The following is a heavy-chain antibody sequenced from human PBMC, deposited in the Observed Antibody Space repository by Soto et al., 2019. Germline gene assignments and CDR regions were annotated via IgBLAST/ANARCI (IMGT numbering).Heavy chain of an antibody. D-gene: IGHD3-3*01. CDR3: ARRQLRFFGSYGMDV. J-gene: IGHJ6*02. CDR1: GDSISSYH. CDR2: TSYSGSS. Sequence: QVQLQESGPGLVKPSETLSLTCSVSGDSISSYHWNWIRQPPGKGLEGIGYTSYSGSSNYNPSLKSRVTRSVDTCQNPFSLKLNSVTAADTAVYYCARRQLRFFGSYGMDVWGQGPAVTVSS. V-gene: IGHV4-59*08.